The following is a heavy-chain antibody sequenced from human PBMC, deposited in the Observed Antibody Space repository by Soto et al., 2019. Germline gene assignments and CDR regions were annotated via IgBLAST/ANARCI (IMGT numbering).Heavy chain of an antibody. CDR2: IYHSGST. D-gene: IGHD6-6*01. V-gene: IGHV4-4*02. CDR3: ARAGWSEQLVESMDV. CDR1: GGSISSSNW. Sequence: QVQLQESGPGLVKPSGTLSLTCAVSGGSISSSNWWSWVRLPPGKGLEWIGEIYHSGSTNYNPSLKSRVTISVDKSKNQFSMTLSTVTAADTAVYYCARAGWSEQLVESMDVWGQGTTVTVSS. J-gene: IGHJ6*02.